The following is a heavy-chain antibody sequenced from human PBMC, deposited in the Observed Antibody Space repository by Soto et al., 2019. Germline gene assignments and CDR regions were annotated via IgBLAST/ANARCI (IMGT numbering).Heavy chain of an antibody. CDR1: GGSISSGDYY. Sequence: SETLSLTCTVSGGSISSGDYYWSWIRQPPRKGLEWIGYIYYSGSTYYNPSLKSRVTISVDTSKNQFSLKLSSVTASDSAVYYCARVLEGRDGFYDYWGQGTLVTAPQ. D-gene: IGHD1-1*01. CDR3: ARVLEGRDGFYDY. CDR2: IYYSGST. V-gene: IGHV4-30-4*01. J-gene: IGHJ4*02.